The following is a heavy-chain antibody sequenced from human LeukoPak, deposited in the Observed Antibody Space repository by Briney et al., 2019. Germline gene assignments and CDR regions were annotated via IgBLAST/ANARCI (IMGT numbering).Heavy chain of an antibody. CDR1: GDSISSVDYY. CDR2: IYYSGST. CDR3: ARDPLGAPRGPPH. V-gene: IGHV4-61*08. D-gene: IGHD1-26*01. Sequence: SETLSLTCTVSGDSISSVDYYWSWIRQPPGKGLEWIGYIYYSGSTNYNPSLKSRVTISVDTSKNQFSLKLSSVTAADTAVYYCARDPLGAPRGPPHWGQGTLVTVSS. J-gene: IGHJ4*02.